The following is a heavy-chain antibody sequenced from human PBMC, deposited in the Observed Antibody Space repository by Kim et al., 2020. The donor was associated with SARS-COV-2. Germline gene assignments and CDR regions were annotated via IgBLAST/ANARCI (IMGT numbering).Heavy chain of an antibody. CDR3: ARDSLAVALYFDY. D-gene: IGHD6-19*01. Sequence: GGSLRLSCAASGFTFSSYWMSWVRQAPGKGLEWVANIKQDGSEKYYVDSVKGRFTISRDNAKNSLYLQMNSLRAEDTAVYYCARDSLAVALYFDYWGQGTLVTVSS. CDR2: IKQDGSEK. V-gene: IGHV3-7*03. J-gene: IGHJ4*02. CDR1: GFTFSSYW.